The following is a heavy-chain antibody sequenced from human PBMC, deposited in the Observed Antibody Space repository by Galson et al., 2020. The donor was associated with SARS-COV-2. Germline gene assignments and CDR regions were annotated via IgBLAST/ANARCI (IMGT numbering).Heavy chain of an antibody. CDR2: ISSDGSNS. D-gene: IGHD1-26*01. Sequence: GGSLRLSCAASGFTFSNYVMHWVRQAPGKGPEWVAVISSDGSNSFYADSLKDRFTISRDNSKSKLYLQMNSLRAEDTAVYYCARGGDWELPYYFDYWGQGTLVTVSS. J-gene: IGHJ4*02. V-gene: IGHV3-30*04. CDR1: GFTFSNYV. CDR3: ARGGDWELPYYFDY.